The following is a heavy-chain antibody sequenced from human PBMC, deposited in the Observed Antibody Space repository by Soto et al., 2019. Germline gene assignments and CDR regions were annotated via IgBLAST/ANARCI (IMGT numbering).Heavy chain of an antibody. Sequence: SETLSLTCTFSGGSIGSYYWGLVRQSPEKGLEWIAYIYYSGSTNYNPSLESRVTISLETSNNQFSLKMSSVTAADTAVYYCARVNSGYEVHRQYYYYMDVWGKGTTVTVSS. D-gene: IGHD5-12*01. J-gene: IGHJ6*03. V-gene: IGHV4-59*13. CDR3: ARVNSGYEVHRQYYYYMDV. CDR1: GGSIGSYY. CDR2: IYYSGST.